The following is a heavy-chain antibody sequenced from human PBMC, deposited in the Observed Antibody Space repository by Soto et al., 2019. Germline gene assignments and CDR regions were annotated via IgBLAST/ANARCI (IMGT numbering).Heavy chain of an antibody. CDR2: ISYDGSNK. V-gene: IGHV3-30*03. J-gene: IGHJ3*02. CDR3: ARTLMVYAKSDAFDI. CDR1: GFTLSCYG. D-gene: IGHD2-8*01. Sequence: VGSLRLSCATSGFTLSCYGLPSVPPAPGKGLEWVAVISYDGSNKYYADSVKGRFTISRDNSKNTLYLQMNSLRAEDTAVYYCARTLMVYAKSDAFDIWGQGTMVT.